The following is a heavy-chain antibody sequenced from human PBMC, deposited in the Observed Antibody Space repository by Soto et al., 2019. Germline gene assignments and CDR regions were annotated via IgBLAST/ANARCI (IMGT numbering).Heavy chain of an antibody. V-gene: IGHV3-23*01. D-gene: IGHD6-6*01. CDR2: ISGSGGST. J-gene: IGHJ6*02. Sequence: EVQLLESGGGLVQPRGSLRLSCAASGFTFSSYAMSWVRQAPGKGLEWVSAISGSGGSTYYADSVKGRFTISRDNSKNTLYLQMHSVRAEDTAVYYCAKDQPRSVYYYGMDVWGQGTTVTVSS. CDR3: AKDQPRSVYYYGMDV. CDR1: GFTFSSYA.